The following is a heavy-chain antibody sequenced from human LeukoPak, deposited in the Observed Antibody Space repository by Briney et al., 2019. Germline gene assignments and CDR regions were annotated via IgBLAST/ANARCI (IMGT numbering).Heavy chain of an antibody. Sequence: TGGSLRLSCAASGFTFSSYWMYWVRQAPGKGLVLVSPINSDGSSTSYANSVKGRFTISRDNARNTLYLQMNSLRAEDTAVYYCARGRGTIYMFDYWGQGTLVTVSS. D-gene: IGHD2/OR15-2a*01. CDR1: GFTFSSYW. CDR3: ARGRGTIYMFDY. CDR2: INSDGSST. V-gene: IGHV3-74*01. J-gene: IGHJ4*02.